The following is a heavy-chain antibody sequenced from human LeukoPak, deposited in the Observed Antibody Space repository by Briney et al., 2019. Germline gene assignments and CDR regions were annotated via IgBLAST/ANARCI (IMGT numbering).Heavy chain of an antibody. V-gene: IGHV1-8*01. CDR1: GYTFTSYD. CDR2: MNPNSGNT. CDR3: VRRHTHYYGSGSYKN. D-gene: IGHD3-10*01. J-gene: IGHJ4*02. Sequence: ASVKVSCKASGYTFTSYDINWVRQATGQGRGWMGWMNPNSGNTGYAHKFQGRVTMTRNTSISTAYMELSSLRSEDTAVYYLVRRHTHYYGSGSYKNWGPGNLVTLSS.